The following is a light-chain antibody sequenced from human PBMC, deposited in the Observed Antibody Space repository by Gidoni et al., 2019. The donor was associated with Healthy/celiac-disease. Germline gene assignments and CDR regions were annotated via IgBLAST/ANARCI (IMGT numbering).Light chain of an antibody. Sequence: ELVLTQSPATLSLSPGDRATLSCRASQCVSSYLAWYQQKPGQAPRLLIYDASNRATGIPARFSGSGSGTDFTLTISSLEPEDFAVYYCQQRSNWPPEITFGGGTKVEIK. CDR3: QQRSNWPPEIT. CDR2: DAS. V-gene: IGKV3-11*01. CDR1: QCVSSY. J-gene: IGKJ4*01.